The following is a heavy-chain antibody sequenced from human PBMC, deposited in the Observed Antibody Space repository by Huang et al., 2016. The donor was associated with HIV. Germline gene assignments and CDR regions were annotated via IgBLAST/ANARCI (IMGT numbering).Heavy chain of an antibody. J-gene: IGHJ4*02. CDR3: ARDRDLSSSWYHFDY. D-gene: IGHD6-13*01. V-gene: IGHV4-61*09. CDR2: IYTSGRT. Sequence: QVQLQESGPGLVRPSQTLSLTCTVSGGSIKSDTYYWSWLRQSAGKGLEWIGHIYTSGRTKYTPSLKSRVTISVDTSKNQFSLYLSSVTAADTAVYYCARDRDLSSSWYHFDYWGQGTLVTVSS. CDR1: GGSIKSDTYY.